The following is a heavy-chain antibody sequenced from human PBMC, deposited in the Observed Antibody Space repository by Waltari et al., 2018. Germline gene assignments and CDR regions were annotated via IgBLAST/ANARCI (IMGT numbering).Heavy chain of an antibody. D-gene: IGHD3-10*01. J-gene: IGHJ4*02. Sequence: WSRQPPGKALEWLAHILSNDEKSYSTSLKSRLTISKDTSKSQVVLTMTNMDPEDTATYYCARIPGYSGSGRYTLDYWGQGTLVTVSS. CDR2: ILSNDEK. CDR3: ARIPGYSGSGRYTLDY. V-gene: IGHV2-26*01.